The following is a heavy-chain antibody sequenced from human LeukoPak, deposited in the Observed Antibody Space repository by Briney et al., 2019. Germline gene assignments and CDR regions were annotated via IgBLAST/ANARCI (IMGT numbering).Heavy chain of an antibody. CDR1: GFTVSSNY. CDR2: IFSGGNT. D-gene: IGHD5-18*01. Sequence: GGSLRLSCAASGFTVSSNYMNWVRQAPGKGLEWVSVIFSGGNTYYADSVKGRFTISRDNSKNTVYLQMNSLRAEDTAVYYCARGDWGYTYGYTIRGQGTLVTVSS. CDR3: ARGDWGYTYGYTI. J-gene: IGHJ4*02. V-gene: IGHV3-53*01.